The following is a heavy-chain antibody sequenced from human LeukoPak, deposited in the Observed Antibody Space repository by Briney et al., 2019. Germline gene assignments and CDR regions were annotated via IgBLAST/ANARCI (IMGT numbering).Heavy chain of an antibody. CDR3: AREVAVADAFDI. CDR2: INPNSGGT. D-gene: IGHD6-19*01. J-gene: IGHJ3*02. V-gene: IGHV1-2*02. CDR1: GYTFTGYY. Sequence: ASVKVSCKASGYTFTGYYMHWVRQAPGQGLEWMGWINPNSGGTNYAQKFQGRVTMTRDTSISTAYMELSRLRSDDTAVYCCAREVAVADAFDIWGQGTMVTVSS.